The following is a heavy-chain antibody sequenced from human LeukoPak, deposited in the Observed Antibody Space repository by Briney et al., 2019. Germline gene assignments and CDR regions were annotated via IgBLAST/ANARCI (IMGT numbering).Heavy chain of an antibody. Sequence: SETLSLTCAVYGGSFGGYYWSWIRQPPGKGLEWIGEINHSGSTNYNPSLKSRVTISVDTSKNQFSLKLSSVTAADTAVYYCARGQIVTGEVADILTGPPRGAFDIWGQGTMVTVSS. D-gene: IGHD3-9*01. CDR1: GGSFGGYY. CDR3: ARGQIVTGEVADILTGPPRGAFDI. V-gene: IGHV4-34*01. CDR2: INHSGST. J-gene: IGHJ3*02.